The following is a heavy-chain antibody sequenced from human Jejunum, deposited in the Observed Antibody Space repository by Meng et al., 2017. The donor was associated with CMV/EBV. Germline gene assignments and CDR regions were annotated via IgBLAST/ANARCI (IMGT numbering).Heavy chain of an antibody. D-gene: IGHD6-19*01. CDR3: AKKVTGTLDN. CDR1: GFTVSGYG. CDR2: ISSGGGGT. V-gene: IGHV3-23*01. J-gene: IGHJ4*02. Sequence: SGAASGFTVSGYGMSWVRQAPGKGLEWVSSISSGGGGTYYADSVKGRFTISRDNSKTTLFLQMNSLRAEDTAVYYCAKKVTGTLDNWGQGALVTVSS.